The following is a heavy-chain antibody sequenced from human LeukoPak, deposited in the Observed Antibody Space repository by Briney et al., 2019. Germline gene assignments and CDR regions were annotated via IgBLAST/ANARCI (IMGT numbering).Heavy chain of an antibody. CDR1: GYSISSGYY. CDR3: ARDLGYSYGYSGDWFDP. D-gene: IGHD5-18*01. CDR2: THHSGTT. Sequence: SETLSLTCTVSGYSISSGYYWGWIRRAPGKGLEYIGSTHHSGTTYYNPSLKRRVTVSLDTSENQFSLKLSSVTAADTAVYYCARDLGYSYGYSGDWFDPWGQGTLVTVSS. J-gene: IGHJ5*02. V-gene: IGHV4-38-2*02.